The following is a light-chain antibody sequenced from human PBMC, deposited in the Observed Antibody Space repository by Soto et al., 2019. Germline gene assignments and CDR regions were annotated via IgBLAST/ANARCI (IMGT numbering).Light chain of an antibody. CDR1: STNIGAGYG. CDR2: GKT. Sequence: QSVLTQPPSESGAPGQRVSISCTWSSTNIGAGYGVHCYQQRPGTAPKLLIVGKTIPPSGVPVRFSASTSGTSAALAITGLQAEDEGDYYCQSYDSPLSAGYVFGTGTKLTVL. V-gene: IGLV1-40*01. J-gene: IGLJ1*01. CDR3: QSYDSPLSAGYV.